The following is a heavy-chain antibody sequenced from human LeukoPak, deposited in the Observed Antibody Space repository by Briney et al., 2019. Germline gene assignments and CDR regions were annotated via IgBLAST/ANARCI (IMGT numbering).Heavy chain of an antibody. CDR1: GGSFSSYY. Sequence: PSETLSLTCTVSGGSFSSYYWSWIRQSPGKGLEWIGFIYFTGTTTYNPSLKSRVAMSLDTSKTQFSFRLGSVTAADTAVYFCARLRPSLWFDPWGQGTLVTVSS. J-gene: IGHJ5*02. CDR2: IYFTGTT. CDR3: ARLRPSLWFDP. V-gene: IGHV4-59*01. D-gene: IGHD6-25*01.